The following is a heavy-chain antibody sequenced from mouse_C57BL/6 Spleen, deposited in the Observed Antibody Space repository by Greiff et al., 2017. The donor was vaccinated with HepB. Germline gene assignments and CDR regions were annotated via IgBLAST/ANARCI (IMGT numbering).Heavy chain of an antibody. CDR1: GYAFSSYW. D-gene: IGHD1-1*01. V-gene: IGHV1-80*01. CDR2: IYPGDGDT. CDR3: ERGGCDGSSYGYWYFEV. J-gene: IGHJ1*03. Sequence: QVQLQQPGAELVKPGASVKISCKASGYAFSSYWMNWVKQRPGQGLEWIGQIYPGDGDTHYNGKFKGKATLTADNSSSPASMQLSSLTSEDSAVYVCERGGCDGSSYGYWYFEVWGTGTTVTVAS.